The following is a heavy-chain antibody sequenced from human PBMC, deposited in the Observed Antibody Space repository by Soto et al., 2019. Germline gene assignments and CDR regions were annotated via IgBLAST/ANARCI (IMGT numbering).Heavy chain of an antibody. J-gene: IGHJ6*02. CDR2: ISSSSSYT. Sequence: PGGSLRLSCAASGFTFSDYYMSWIRQAPGKGLEWVSYISSSSSYTNYADSVKGRFTISRDNAKNSLYLQMNSLRAEDTAVYYCARAGIAARPDLYYYYGMDVWGQGTTVTVSS. CDR3: ARAGIAARPDLYYYYGMDV. D-gene: IGHD6-6*01. CDR1: GFTFSDYY. V-gene: IGHV3-11*06.